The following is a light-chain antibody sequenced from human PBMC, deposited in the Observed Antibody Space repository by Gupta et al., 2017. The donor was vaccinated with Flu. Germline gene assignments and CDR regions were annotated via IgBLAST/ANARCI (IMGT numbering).Light chain of an antibody. CDR2: GAS. CDR1: QSVSSSY. CDR3: QQYGSSPPT. Sequence: EIALTPSPGTLSLSPGESATLSCRASQSVSSSYLAWYQQKPGQAPRLLIYGASSRATGIPDRFSGSGSGTDFTLTISRLEPEDFAVYYCQQYGSSPPTFGEGTKVEIK. J-gene: IGKJ4*02. V-gene: IGKV3-20*01.